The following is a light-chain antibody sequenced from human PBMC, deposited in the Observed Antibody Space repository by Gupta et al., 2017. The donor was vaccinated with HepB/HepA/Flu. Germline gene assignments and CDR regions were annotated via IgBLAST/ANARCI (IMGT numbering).Light chain of an antibody. CDR2: SAS. J-gene: IGKJ1*01. CDR1: QSIASY. V-gene: IGKV1-39*01. Sequence: DNLMSQSLSPLSASVGERDTITCRARQSIASYAKWYHKRPGKAPKLLISSASTLQSGVPSRCSGRGSGTDFSLTSSSLQAEDVTSYCWQRGFTTPWTFGQGTKVEI. CDR3: QRGFTTPWT.